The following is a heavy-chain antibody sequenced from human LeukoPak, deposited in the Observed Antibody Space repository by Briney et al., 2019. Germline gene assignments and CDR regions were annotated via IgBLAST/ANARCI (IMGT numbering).Heavy chain of an antibody. V-gene: IGHV4-38-2*02. J-gene: IGHJ4*02. CDR2: IYQNGST. CDR1: GYSISSGYY. D-gene: IGHD4-17*01. CDR3: ATLPGIYGDYDTPFEY. Sequence: SSETLSLTCTVSGYSISSGYYWGWIRQPPGEGLEWLGTIYQNGSTYYNPSLKSRVTLSIDTSENQFSLRLSSVTAADTAVYYCATLPGIYGDYDTPFEYWGPGTLVPVSP.